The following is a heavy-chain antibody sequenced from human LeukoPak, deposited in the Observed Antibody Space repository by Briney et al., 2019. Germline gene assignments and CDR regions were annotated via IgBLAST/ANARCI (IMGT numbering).Heavy chain of an antibody. CDR1: GFTFSSYW. Sequence: GGSLRLSCAASGFTFSSYWMSWVRQAPGKGLEWVANIKQDGSEKHYVDSVKGRFTISRDNAKNSLYLQMNSLRAEDTAVYYCARDFPIVVVPAAIPAAFDIWGQGTMVTVSS. CDR3: ARDFPIVVVPAAIPAAFDI. D-gene: IGHD2-2*02. V-gene: IGHV3-7*01. CDR2: IKQDGSEK. J-gene: IGHJ3*02.